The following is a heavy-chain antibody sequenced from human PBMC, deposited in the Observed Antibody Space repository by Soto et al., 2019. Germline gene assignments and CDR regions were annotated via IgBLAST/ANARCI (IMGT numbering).Heavy chain of an antibody. Sequence: EVQLVESGGGLVQPGGSLRLSCAASGFTFSGSWMHWVRQAPGKGLVWVSRINGDGSGTSYAEFVKGRFTISRDNAKNTLFLQMNGLRAEDTAVYYCARGIFGSGTANDYWGQGTLVTVSS. CDR3: ARGIFGSGTANDY. CDR1: GFTFSGSW. V-gene: IGHV3-74*01. D-gene: IGHD3-10*01. J-gene: IGHJ4*02. CDR2: INGDGSGT.